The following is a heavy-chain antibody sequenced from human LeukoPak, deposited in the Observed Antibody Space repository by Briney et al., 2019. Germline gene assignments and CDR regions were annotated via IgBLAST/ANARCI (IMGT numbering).Heavy chain of an antibody. CDR3: AVNHYCSGGSCSPYYFDY. CDR2: IYYSGST. D-gene: IGHD2-15*01. Sequence: PSQTLSLTCTVSGGSISSGDYYWSWIRQPLGKGLERIGYIYYSGSTYYNPSLKSRVTISVDTSKNQFSLKLSSVTAADTAVYYCAVNHYCSGGSCSPYYFDYWGQGTLVTVSS. J-gene: IGHJ4*02. CDR1: GGSISSGDYY. V-gene: IGHV4-30-4*08.